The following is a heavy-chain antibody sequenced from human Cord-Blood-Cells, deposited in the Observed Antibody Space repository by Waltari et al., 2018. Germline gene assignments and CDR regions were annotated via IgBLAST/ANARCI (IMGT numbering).Heavy chain of an antibody. CDR1: GFTFSSYA. J-gene: IGHJ4*02. D-gene: IGHD3-3*01. Sequence: EVQLLESGGGLVQPGGSLRLSCAASGFTFSSYAMSWVRQAPGKGLEWVSAISGRGGSTYYADSVKGRFTISRDNSKNTLYLQMNSLRAEDTAVYYCAKVLRFLEWSLDYWGQGTLVTVSS. CDR2: ISGRGGST. CDR3: AKVLRFLEWSLDY. V-gene: IGHV3-23*01.